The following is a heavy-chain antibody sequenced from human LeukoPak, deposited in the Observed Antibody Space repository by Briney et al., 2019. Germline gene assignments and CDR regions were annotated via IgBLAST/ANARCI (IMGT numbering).Heavy chain of an antibody. CDR2: IWYDGSNK. Sequence: GGSLRLSCAASGSTFSSYGMHWVRQAPGKGLEWVAVIWYDGSNKYYADSVKGRFTISRDNSKNTLYLQMNSLRAEDTAVYYCARENARSWYFDYWGQGTLVTVSS. CDR1: GSTFSSYG. J-gene: IGHJ4*02. CDR3: ARENARSWYFDY. V-gene: IGHV3-33*01. D-gene: IGHD2-8*01.